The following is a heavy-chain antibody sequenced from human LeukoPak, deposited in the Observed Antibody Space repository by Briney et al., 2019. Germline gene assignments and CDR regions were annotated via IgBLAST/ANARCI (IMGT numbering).Heavy chain of an antibody. J-gene: IGHJ6*02. CDR3: ATLGGVDV. Sequence: GGSLRLSCAASGFTFSSFWMHWVRQAPGKGLVWVSRINSDGSSTNYADSVKGRFTISRDNAENTLHLQMNSLRAEDTAVYYCATLGGVDVWGRGTTVTVSS. CDR1: GFTFSSFW. D-gene: IGHD7-27*01. CDR2: INSDGSST. V-gene: IGHV3-74*01.